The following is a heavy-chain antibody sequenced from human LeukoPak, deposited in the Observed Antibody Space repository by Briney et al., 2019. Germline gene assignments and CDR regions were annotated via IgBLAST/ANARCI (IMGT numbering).Heavy chain of an antibody. J-gene: IGHJ3*02. Sequence: PSETLSLTCTVSGGSISSSSYYWGWIRQPPGKGLEWIGSIYYSGSTYYNPSLKSRVTISVDTSKNQFSLKLSSVTAADTAVYYCARQDIVVVPAARTGDAFDIWGQGTMVTVSS. D-gene: IGHD2-2*01. CDR3: ARQDIVVVPAARTGDAFDI. CDR1: GGSISSSSYY. CDR2: IYYSGST. V-gene: IGHV4-39*01.